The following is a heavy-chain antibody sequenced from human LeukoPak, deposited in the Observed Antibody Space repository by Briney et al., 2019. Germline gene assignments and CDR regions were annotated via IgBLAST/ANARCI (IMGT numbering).Heavy chain of an antibody. CDR3: ASEGASTGSFDY. V-gene: IGHV1-2*02. CDR1: GYTFTGYY. J-gene: IGHJ4*02. CDR2: INPNSGGT. Sequence: ASVKVSCKASGYTFTGYYMHWVRQAPGQGLEWMGWINPNSGGTNYAQKFQGRATMTRDTPIGTAYMEVSRLRSDDTAVYYCASEGASTGSFDYWGQGTLVTVSS. D-gene: IGHD1-26*01.